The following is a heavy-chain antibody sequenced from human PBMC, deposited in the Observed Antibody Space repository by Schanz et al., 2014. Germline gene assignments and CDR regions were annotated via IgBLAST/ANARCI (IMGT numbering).Heavy chain of an antibody. J-gene: IGHJ3*02. D-gene: IGHD3-16*02. CDR2: IGYLGDT. CDR1: GFTLSNSD. Sequence: VQLVESGGGLVQPGGSLRLSCAASGFTLSNSDMHWVRQGTGKGLEWVSTIGYLGDTYYPDSVKGRFTISRDNAKKTLSLQMISLRAEDTAIYFCTRSYYDFSWGSYRFRAFDIWGQGTTVIVSS. V-gene: IGHV3-13*01. CDR3: TRSYYDFSWGSYRFRAFDI.